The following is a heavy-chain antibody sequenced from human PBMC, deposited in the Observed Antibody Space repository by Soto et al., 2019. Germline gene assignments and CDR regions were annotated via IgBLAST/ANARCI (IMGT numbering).Heavy chain of an antibody. Sequence: GASVKVSCKASGGTFSRYAISWVRQAPGQGLEWMGGIIPIFGTANYAQKFQGRVTITADESTSTAYMELSSLRFEDTAVYYCAREDYYDSSGYLPVRYYFGMDVWGQGTTVTVSS. CDR3: AREDYYDSSGYLPVRYYFGMDV. V-gene: IGHV1-69*13. CDR1: GGTFSRYA. D-gene: IGHD3-22*01. J-gene: IGHJ6*02. CDR2: IIPIFGTA.